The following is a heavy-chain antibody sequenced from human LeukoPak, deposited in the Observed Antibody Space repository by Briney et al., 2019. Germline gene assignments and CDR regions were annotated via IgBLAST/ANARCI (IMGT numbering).Heavy chain of an antibody. V-gene: IGHV4-39*02. CDR2: IYYTGST. CDR1: GGSISSSSYY. D-gene: IGHD3-22*01. Sequence: PSETLSLTCTVSGGSISSSSYYWGWIRQPPGKGLEWIGSIYYTGSTYYNPSLRSRVTISVDTSKNQFSLKLSSVTAADTAVYYCARDTYYYESSGFHYWGQGTLVTVSS. CDR3: ARDTYYYESSGFHY. J-gene: IGHJ4*02.